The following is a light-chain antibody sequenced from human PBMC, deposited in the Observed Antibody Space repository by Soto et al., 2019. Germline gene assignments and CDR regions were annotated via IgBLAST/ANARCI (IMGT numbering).Light chain of an antibody. CDR3: QQLNSYPRT. V-gene: IGKV1-9*01. Sequence: IQLTQSPSSLSASVGDRVTITCRASPGISSFLAWYQQKPGKAPNLLIYGASTLQSGVPSKYSGSGSWTDFTLTLASLQPEDCATYYCQQLNSYPRTFGHGTQVEVK. CDR2: GAS. J-gene: IGKJ1*01. CDR1: PGISSF.